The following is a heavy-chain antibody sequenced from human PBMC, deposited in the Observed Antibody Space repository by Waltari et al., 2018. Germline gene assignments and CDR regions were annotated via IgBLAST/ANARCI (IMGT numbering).Heavy chain of an antibody. V-gene: IGHV3-30*02. Sequence: QVQLVESGGGVVQPGGSLRLSCAASGFTFSSYGMHWVRQAPGKGLEWVAFIRYDGSNKYYADSVKGRFTISRDNSKNTLYLQMNSLRAEDTAVYYCAKDEGVQLAVRYWGQRTLVTVSS. CDR2: IRYDGSNK. D-gene: IGHD6-6*01. CDR3: AKDEGVQLAVRY. CDR1: GFTFSSYG. J-gene: IGHJ4*02.